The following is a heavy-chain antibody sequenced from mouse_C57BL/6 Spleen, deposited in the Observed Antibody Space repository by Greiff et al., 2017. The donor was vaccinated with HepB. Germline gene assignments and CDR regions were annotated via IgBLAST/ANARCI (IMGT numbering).Heavy chain of an antibody. Sequence: EVHLVESGGGLVQPGGSLSLSCAASGFTFTDYYMSWVRQPPGKALEWLGFIRNKANGYTTEYSASVKGRFTISRDNSQSILYLQMNALRAEDSATYYCARYYCRFYYFDYWGQGTTLTVSS. CDR1: GFTFTDYY. CDR3: ARYYCRFYYFDY. CDR2: IRNKANGYTT. D-gene: IGHD2-1*01. V-gene: IGHV7-3*01. J-gene: IGHJ2*01.